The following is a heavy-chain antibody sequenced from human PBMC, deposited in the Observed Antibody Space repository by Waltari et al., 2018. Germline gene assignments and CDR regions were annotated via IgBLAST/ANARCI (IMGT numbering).Heavy chain of an antibody. CDR1: GGTFSSYA. D-gene: IGHD3-3*01. CDR2: IIPIFGTG. CDR3: ARDKIFGGVIATSFDY. V-gene: IGHV1-69*08. J-gene: IGHJ4*02. Sequence: QVQLVQSGAVVKKPGSSVKVSCKASGGTFSSYAISWVRQAPGQGLEWRGRIIPIFGTGNYAQKSQGRVTITAEKATSTAYMELSSLRSEDTAVYYWARDKIFGGVIATSFDYWGQGTLVTVSS.